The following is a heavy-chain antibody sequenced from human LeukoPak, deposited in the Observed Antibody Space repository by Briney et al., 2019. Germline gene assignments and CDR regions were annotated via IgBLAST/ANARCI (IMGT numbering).Heavy chain of an antibody. V-gene: IGHV4-59*11. CDR3: ARFGVDYDMDV. CDR1: GGSISGHY. Sequence: SETLSLTCTVSGGSISGHYWTWVRQPPGGGLDWIGQIYYSGKADYNPSLRSRITITVDTYKNQMSLKVTSVTAADTAVYYCARFGVDYDMDVWGQGTTVTVS. D-gene: IGHD3-3*01. CDR2: IYYSGKA. J-gene: IGHJ6*02.